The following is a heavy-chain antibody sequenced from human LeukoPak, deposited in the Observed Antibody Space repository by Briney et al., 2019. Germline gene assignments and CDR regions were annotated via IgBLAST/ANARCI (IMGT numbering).Heavy chain of an antibody. Sequence: PGGSLRLSCAASGFTFSSYAMHWVRQAPGKGLEWVAVISYDGSNKYYADSVKGRFTISRDNSKNTLYLQMNSLRAEDTAVYYCAREDNVQPYFDYWGQGTLVTVSS. J-gene: IGHJ4*02. D-gene: IGHD1-1*01. CDR1: GFTFSSYA. CDR3: AREDNVQPYFDY. CDR2: ISYDGSNK. V-gene: IGHV3-30-3*01.